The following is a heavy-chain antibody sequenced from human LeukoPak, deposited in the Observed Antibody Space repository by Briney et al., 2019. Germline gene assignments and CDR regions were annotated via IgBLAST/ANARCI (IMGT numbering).Heavy chain of an antibody. CDR1: GGSISSNGYY. J-gene: IGHJ4*02. D-gene: IGHD6-19*01. V-gene: IGHV4-61*08. CDR3: ARVLPYSSGWGVDY. CDR2: IYYSGST. Sequence: PSETLSLTCTVSGGSISSNGYYWVWIRQPPGKGLEWIGYIYYSGSTNYNPSLKSRVTISVDTSENQFSLTLSSVTAADTAIYYCARVLPYSSGWGVDYWGQGTLVTVSS.